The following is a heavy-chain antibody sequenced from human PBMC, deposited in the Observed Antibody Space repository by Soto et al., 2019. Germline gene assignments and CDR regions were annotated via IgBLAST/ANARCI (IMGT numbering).Heavy chain of an antibody. V-gene: IGHV3-23*01. J-gene: IGHJ3*02. D-gene: IGHD2-2*01. Sequence: VQLLESGGGLVQPGGSLRLSCAASGFTFSSYAMSWVRQAPGKGLEWVSAISGSGGSTYYADSVKGRFTISRDNSKNTLYLQMNSLRAEDTAVYYCAKNGDIVVVPAASMAFDIWGQGTMVTVSS. CDR1: GFTFSSYA. CDR3: AKNGDIVVVPAASMAFDI. CDR2: ISGSGGST.